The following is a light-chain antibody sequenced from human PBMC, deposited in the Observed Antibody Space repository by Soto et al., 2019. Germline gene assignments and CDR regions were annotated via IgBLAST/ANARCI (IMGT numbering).Light chain of an antibody. CDR3: QHYDHVQVT. CDR2: DAS. Sequence: IQMTQSPSSLSASVGDRVTITFQASQDIRKYLNWYQQKPGKAPNLLIYDASSLKTGVPSRFSGSGSGTDFTFTINSLQPEDFATYYCQHYDHVQVTFGQGTRLEVK. CDR1: QDIRKY. J-gene: IGKJ5*01. V-gene: IGKV1-33*01.